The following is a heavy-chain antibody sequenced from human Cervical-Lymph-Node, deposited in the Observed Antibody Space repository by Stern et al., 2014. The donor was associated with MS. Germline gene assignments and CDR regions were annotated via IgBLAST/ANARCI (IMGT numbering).Heavy chain of an antibody. Sequence: EVQLVESGGGLVKPGGSLRLSCAASGFTFDSYSMHWVRQVPGKGLVWVSRINTDGSSPRYADSVKGRFTISRDNAKNMLYLEMNSLRAEDTAVYYCSGSNWYFFDYWGQGTLVTVSS. D-gene: IGHD6-13*01. J-gene: IGHJ4*02. V-gene: IGHV3-74*01. CDR3: SGSNWYFFDY. CDR2: INTDGSSP. CDR1: GFTFDSYS.